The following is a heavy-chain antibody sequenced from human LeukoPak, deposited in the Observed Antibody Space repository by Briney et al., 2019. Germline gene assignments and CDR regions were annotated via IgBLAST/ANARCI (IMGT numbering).Heavy chain of an antibody. CDR3: ARKRDDEDAFDS. J-gene: IGHJ3*02. CDR2: IIAILGIA. CDR1: GGTFSSYA. Sequence: SVKVSCKASGGTFSSYAISWVRQAPGQGLEWMGRIIAILGIANYAQTLQGRVTITADKSTSTAYMELSSLRSEDTAVYYCARKRDDEDAFDSWGEGTMVTVSS. D-gene: IGHD1-1*01. V-gene: IGHV1-69*04.